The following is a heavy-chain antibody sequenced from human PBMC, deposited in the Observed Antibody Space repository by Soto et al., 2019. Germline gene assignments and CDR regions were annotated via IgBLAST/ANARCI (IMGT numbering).Heavy chain of an antibody. Sequence: GGSLRLSCAASGFTFSSHDMHWVRQSTGKGLEWVSAIGSDGGTYYLGSVKGRFTISRDNAKKSLYLQMNSLRVGDTALYYCARRFCSAGSCRGIGFDYWGQGTLVTVSS. CDR2: IGSDGGT. CDR3: ARRFCSAGSCRGIGFDY. V-gene: IGHV3-13*01. CDR1: GFTFSSHD. D-gene: IGHD2-15*01. J-gene: IGHJ4*02.